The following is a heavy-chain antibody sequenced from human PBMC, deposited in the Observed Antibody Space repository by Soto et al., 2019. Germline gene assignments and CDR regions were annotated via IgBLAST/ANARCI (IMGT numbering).Heavy chain of an antibody. CDR1: GGSFTGYY. J-gene: IGHJ4*02. Sequence: QLQLHQSGAGLLKPSETLSLTCDVSGGSFTGYYWSWIRQPPGKGLEWIGEINHSGFTNYNPSLTGRFTISLDTSKSQFSLKLKSLTAADTAFYFCARGHGRFAHWGQGTLVTVSS. CDR2: INHSGFT. V-gene: IGHV4-34*01. CDR3: ARGHGRFAH.